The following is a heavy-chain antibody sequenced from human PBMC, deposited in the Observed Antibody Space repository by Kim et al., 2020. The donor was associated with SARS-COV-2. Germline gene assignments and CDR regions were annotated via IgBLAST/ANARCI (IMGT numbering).Heavy chain of an antibody. J-gene: IGHJ5*02. CDR3: ARAIAENWFDP. D-gene: IGHD2-2*02. Sequence: TDSNASPHCRCTISVDTSKNQCSLKLSSVTAADTAVYYCARAIAENWFDPWGQGTLVTVSS. CDR2: T. V-gene: IGHV4-59*01.